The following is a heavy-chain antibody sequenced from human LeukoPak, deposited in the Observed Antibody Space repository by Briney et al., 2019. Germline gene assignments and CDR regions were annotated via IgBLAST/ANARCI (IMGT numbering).Heavy chain of an antibody. J-gene: IGHJ6*03. CDR1: GYTFTSYD. CDR2: MNPNSGNT. D-gene: IGHD3-10*01. Sequence: ASVKVSCEASGYTFTSYDINWVRQATGQGLEWMGWMNPNSGNTGYAQKFQGRVTITRNTSISTAYMELSSLRSEDTAVYYCARGYMVRGVIPPYYYMDVWGKGTTVTVSS. V-gene: IGHV1-8*03. CDR3: ARGYMVRGVIPPYYYMDV.